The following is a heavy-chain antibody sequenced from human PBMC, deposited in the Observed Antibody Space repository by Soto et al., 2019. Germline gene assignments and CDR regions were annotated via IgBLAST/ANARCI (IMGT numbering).Heavy chain of an antibody. CDR1: GGTFSGYT. J-gene: IGHJ5*02. V-gene: IGHV1-69*02. CDR2: IIPILGIA. CDR3: ARGTTVTTTDWFDP. Sequence: SVKVSCKASGGTFSGYTISWVRQAPGQGLEWMGRIIPILGIANYAQKFQGRVTITADKSTSTAYMELSSLRSEDTAVYYCARGTTVTTTDWFDPWGQGTLVTVSS. D-gene: IGHD4-17*01.